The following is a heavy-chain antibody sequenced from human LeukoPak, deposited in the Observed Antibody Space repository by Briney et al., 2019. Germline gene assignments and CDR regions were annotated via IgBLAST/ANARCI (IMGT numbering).Heavy chain of an antibody. J-gene: IGHJ4*02. D-gene: IGHD3-10*01. CDR3: ARYYYGWDY. CDR2: TYYRSKWYN. CDR1: GDSVSSNSAA. V-gene: IGHV6-1*01. Sequence: SQTLSLTCAISGDSVSSNSAAWSWIRQSPSRGLEWLGRTYYRSKWYNEYALSVRSRITINADTSKNQFSLQLNSVTPEDTAVYYCARYYYGWDYWGQGTLVTVSS.